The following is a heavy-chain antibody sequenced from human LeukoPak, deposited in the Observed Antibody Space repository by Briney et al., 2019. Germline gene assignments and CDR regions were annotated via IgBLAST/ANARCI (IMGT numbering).Heavy chain of an antibody. CDR1: VGSFSGYY. CDR2: INHSGST. D-gene: IGHD5-12*01. J-gene: IGHJ4*02. Sequence: SETLSLTCAVYVGSFSGYYWSWIRQPPGKGLEWIGEINHSGSTNYNPSLKSRVTISVDTSKNQFSLKLSSVTAADTAVYYCARGHGATQNWGQGTPVTVSS. V-gene: IGHV4-34*01. CDR3: ARGHGATQN.